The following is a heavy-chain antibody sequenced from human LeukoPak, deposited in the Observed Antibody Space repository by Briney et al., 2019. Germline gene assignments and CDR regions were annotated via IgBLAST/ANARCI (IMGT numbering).Heavy chain of an antibody. CDR2: ISPYNGNT. CDR1: GYTFTSYG. J-gene: IGHJ3*02. V-gene: IGHV1-18*01. D-gene: IGHD6-13*01. CDR3: TRDYLTAAGSHAFDI. Sequence: ASVKVSCKASGYTFTSYGISRVRQAPGQGLEWMPWISPYNGNTKYARKFQGRVTVTTDTSTTTAYMDLRSLRSDDTAVYYCTRDYLTAAGSHAFDIWGQGTMVTVSS.